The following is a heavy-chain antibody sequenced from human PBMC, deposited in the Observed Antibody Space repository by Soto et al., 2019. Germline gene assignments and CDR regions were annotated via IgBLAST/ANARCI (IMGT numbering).Heavy chain of an antibody. CDR1: GFIFSSYA. CDR3: AKETWFGELSYGMDA. V-gene: IGHV3-23*01. J-gene: IGHJ6*02. Sequence: VGSLRLSCAASGFIFSSYAMSWVRQAPGKGLEWVSAISGSGRTTYYADSVTGRFTISRDNSKNTLFLQMNSLRAEDTAVYYCAKETWFGELSYGMDAWGQGTTVTVSS. D-gene: IGHD3-10*01. CDR2: ISGSGRTT.